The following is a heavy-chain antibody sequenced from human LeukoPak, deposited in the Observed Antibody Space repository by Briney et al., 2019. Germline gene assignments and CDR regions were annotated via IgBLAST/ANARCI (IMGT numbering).Heavy chain of an antibody. Sequence: ASETLSLTCTVSGGSISSSSYYWGWIRQPPGKGLEWIGSIYYSGSTYYNPSLKSRVTISVDTSKNQFSLKLSSVTAADTAVYYCARDETGGSYSVWDIWGQGTMVTVSS. D-gene: IGHD1-26*01. CDR3: ARDETGGSYSVWDI. CDR1: GGSISSSSYY. CDR2: IYYSGST. V-gene: IGHV4-39*07. J-gene: IGHJ3*02.